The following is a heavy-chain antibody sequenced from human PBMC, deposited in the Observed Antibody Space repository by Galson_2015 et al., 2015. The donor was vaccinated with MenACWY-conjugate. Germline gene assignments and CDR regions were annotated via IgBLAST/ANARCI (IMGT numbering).Heavy chain of an antibody. CDR3: ARELYYYDSSGYLSTGGYYFDY. Sequence: ETLSLTCAVYGGSFSGYYWSWIRQPPGKGLEWIGEINHSGSTNYNPSLKSRVTISVDTSKNQFSLKLSSVTAADTAVYYCARELYYYDSSGYLSTGGYYFDYWGQGTLVTVSS. V-gene: IGHV4-34*01. CDR1: GGSFSGYY. D-gene: IGHD3-22*01. CDR2: INHSGST. J-gene: IGHJ4*02.